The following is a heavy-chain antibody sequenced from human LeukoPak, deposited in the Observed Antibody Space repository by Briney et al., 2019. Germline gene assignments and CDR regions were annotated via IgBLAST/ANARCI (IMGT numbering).Heavy chain of an antibody. V-gene: IGHV4-39*07. CDR1: GGSISSSSYY. CDR2: IYYSGST. D-gene: IGHD6-6*01. Sequence: PSETLSLTCTVSGGSISSSSYYWGWIRQPPGKGLEWIGSIYYSGSTYHNPSLKSRVTISVDTSKNQFSLKLSSVTAADTAVYYCARLGGFEYSSSASGRWFDPWGQGTLVTVSS. CDR3: ARLGGFEYSSSASGRWFDP. J-gene: IGHJ5*02.